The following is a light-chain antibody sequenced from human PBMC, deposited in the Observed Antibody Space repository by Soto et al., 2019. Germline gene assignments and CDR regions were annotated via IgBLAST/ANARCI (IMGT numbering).Light chain of an antibody. V-gene: IGKV1-5*03. J-gene: IGKJ1*01. Sequence: DIQMTQSPSPLSASVGDRVTITCRASQSISSWLAWYQQKPGKAPKLMIYKASSLESGVPSRFIGSGSGTECTLTISSLQPDDVATYYCQQYNSYPWTLGQGTKVDI. CDR1: QSISSW. CDR2: KAS. CDR3: QQYNSYPWT.